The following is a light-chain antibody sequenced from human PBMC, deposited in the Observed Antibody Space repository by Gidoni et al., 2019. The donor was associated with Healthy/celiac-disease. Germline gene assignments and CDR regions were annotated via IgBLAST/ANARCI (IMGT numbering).Light chain of an antibody. Sequence: ITCRASQSISSYLNWYQQKPGKAPKLLNYAASSLQSGVPSRFGGSGSGTDFTLTISSLQPEDCTTYYCQQSYSTPTFGPGTKVDIK. CDR3: QQSYSTPT. CDR1: QSISSY. J-gene: IGKJ3*01. CDR2: AAS. V-gene: IGKV1-39*01.